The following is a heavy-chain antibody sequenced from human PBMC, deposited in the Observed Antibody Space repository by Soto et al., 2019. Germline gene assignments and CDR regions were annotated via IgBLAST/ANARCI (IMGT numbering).Heavy chain of an antibody. Sequence: SETLSLTCAVSGGSISSGGYSWSWIRQPPGKGLEWIGYIYHSGSTYYNPSLKSRVTMSVDTSKNQFSLKLSSVTAVDTAVYYCARNSLRYYGSGRVYYYGMDVWGQGTTVTVSS. CDR2: IYHSGST. CDR1: GGSISSGGYS. J-gene: IGHJ6*02. CDR3: ARNSLRYYGSGRVYYYGMDV. V-gene: IGHV4-30-2*01. D-gene: IGHD3-10*01.